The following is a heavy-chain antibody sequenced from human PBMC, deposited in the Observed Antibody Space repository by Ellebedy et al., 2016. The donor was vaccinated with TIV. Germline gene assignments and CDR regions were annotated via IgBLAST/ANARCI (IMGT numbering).Heavy chain of an antibody. CDR1: GGTFSSYA. CDR3: ASSHQRIQWACDN. Sequence: ASVKVSCKASGGTFSSYAISWVRQAPGQGLEWMGGIIPIFGTANYAQKFQGRVTITADESTSTAYMELSSLRSEDTAVYYCASSHQRIQWACDNWGQGTLVTVSS. V-gene: IGHV1-69*13. D-gene: IGHD1-1*01. J-gene: IGHJ4*02. CDR2: IIPIFGTA.